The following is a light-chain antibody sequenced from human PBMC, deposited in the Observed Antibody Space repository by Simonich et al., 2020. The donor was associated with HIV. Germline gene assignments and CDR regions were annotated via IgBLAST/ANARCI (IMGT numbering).Light chain of an antibody. CDR1: QSVSSN. CDR3: QQYNNWPPLT. Sequence: EIVMTPSPGTLSVSPGEKATLSCRARQSVSSNLAWYQPKPGQAPRLLIYGASTRATRIPARVSGSGSGTEFTLTISSMQSEEFAVYYCQQYNNWPPLTFGGGTKVEIK. V-gene: IGKV3-15*01. CDR2: GAS. J-gene: IGKJ4*01.